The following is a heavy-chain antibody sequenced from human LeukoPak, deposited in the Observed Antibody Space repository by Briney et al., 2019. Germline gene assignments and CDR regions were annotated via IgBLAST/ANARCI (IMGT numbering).Heavy chain of an antibody. J-gene: IGHJ6*03. V-gene: IGHV1-46*01. CDR3: ARDHEGSRYSSSWYGPLRYYYYMDV. D-gene: IGHD6-13*01. CDR1: GYTFTSYY. Sequence: ASVKVSCKASGYTFTSYYMHWVRQAPGQGLEWMGIINPSGGSTSYAQKFQGRVTMTRNTSISTAYMELSSLRSEDTAVYYCARDHEGSRYSSSWYGPLRYYYYMDVWGKGTTVTVSS. CDR2: INPSGGST.